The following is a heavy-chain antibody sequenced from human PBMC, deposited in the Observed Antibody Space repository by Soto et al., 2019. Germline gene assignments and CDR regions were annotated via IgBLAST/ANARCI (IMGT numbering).Heavy chain of an antibody. Sequence: QLQLQESGPGLVKPSETLSLTCTVSGGSISSSSYYWGWIRQPPGKGLEWIGSIYYSGSTYYNPSLKSRVTISVDTSKNQPSLKLSSVTAADTAVYYCARGTDRGYSGYDYSLNHFDYWGQGTLVTVSS. D-gene: IGHD5-12*01. V-gene: IGHV4-39*01. CDR3: ARGTDRGYSGYDYSLNHFDY. J-gene: IGHJ4*02. CDR2: IYYSGST. CDR1: GGSISSSSYY.